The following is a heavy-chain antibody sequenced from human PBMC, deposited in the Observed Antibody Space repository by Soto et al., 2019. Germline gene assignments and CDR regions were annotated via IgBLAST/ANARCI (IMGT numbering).Heavy chain of an antibody. J-gene: IGHJ3*02. D-gene: IGHD5-12*01. CDR2: IYPGDSDT. CDR1: GYSFTSYW. CDR3: VRRRDGYNYLAFNI. Sequence: GESLKISCKGSGYSFTSYWIGWVRQMPGKGLEWMGIIYPGDSDTRYSPSFQGQVTIAADKSMSTAYLQWSSLKASDTAMYYCVRRRDGYNYLAFNIWGQGTKVTVSS. V-gene: IGHV5-51*01.